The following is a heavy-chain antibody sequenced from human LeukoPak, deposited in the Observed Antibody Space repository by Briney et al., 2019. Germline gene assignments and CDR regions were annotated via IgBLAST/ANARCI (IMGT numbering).Heavy chain of an antibody. D-gene: IGHD3-9*01. V-gene: IGHV4-31*03. Sequence: SETLSLTCTVSGGSISSGGYYWSWIRQHPGKGLEWIGYIYYSGSTYYNPSLKSRVTISVDTSKNQFSLKLSSVTAADTAVYYCARVSYSYYDILTGYETTYYFDYWGQGTLVTVSS. CDR2: IYYSGST. CDR1: GGSISSGGYY. CDR3: ARVSYSYYDILTGYETTYYFDY. J-gene: IGHJ4*02.